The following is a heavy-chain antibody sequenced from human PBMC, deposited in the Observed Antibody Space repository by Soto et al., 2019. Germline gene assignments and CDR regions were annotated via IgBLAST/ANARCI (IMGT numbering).Heavy chain of an antibody. CDR3: ARDRAAMVGDGMDV. D-gene: IGHD5-18*01. CDR2: IYYSGST. Sequence: SETLSLTCTVSGGSISSGGYYWSWIRQHPGKGLEWIGYIYYSGSTYYNPSLKSRVTISVDTSKNQFSLKLSSVTAADTAVYYCARDRAAMVGDGMDVWGQGTTVTVSS. J-gene: IGHJ6*02. CDR1: GGSISSGGYY. V-gene: IGHV4-31*03.